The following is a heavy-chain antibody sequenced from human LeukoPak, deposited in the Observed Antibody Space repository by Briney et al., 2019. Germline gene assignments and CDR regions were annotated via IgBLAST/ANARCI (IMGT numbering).Heavy chain of an antibody. CDR3: ARGPPITRTYHYYMDV. V-gene: IGHV4-4*07. D-gene: IGHD3-3*01. Sequence: SETLSLTCTVSGGSISSYYWSWIRPPAGKGLEWIGRIYTSGSTNYNPSLKSRASISVHKSKNQFSLRLSSVTAADTAVYYCARGPPITRTYHYYMDVWGKGTTVTVSS. CDR2: IYTSGST. CDR1: GGSISSYY. J-gene: IGHJ6*03.